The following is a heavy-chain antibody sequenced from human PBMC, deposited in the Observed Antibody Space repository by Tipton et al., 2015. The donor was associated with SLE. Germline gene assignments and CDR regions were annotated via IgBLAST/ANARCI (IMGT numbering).Heavy chain of an antibody. Sequence: TLSLTCAVSGGSISSGGTSWDWLRQPPGRGLEWIGTNYYAGSTYYSPSLKSRVTITLDTSKNHLSLKLSSVTAADTAVYYCARRDRWLRSPLYWGQGTLVTVSS. J-gene: IGHJ4*02. V-gene: IGHV4-39*07. CDR3: ARRDRWLRSPLY. CDR2: NYYAGST. CDR1: GGSISSGGTS. D-gene: IGHD3-16*01.